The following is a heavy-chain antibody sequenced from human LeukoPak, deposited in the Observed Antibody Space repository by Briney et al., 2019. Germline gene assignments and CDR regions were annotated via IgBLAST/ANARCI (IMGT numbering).Heavy chain of an antibody. V-gene: IGHV4-39*01. D-gene: IGHD6-19*01. Sequence: SETLSLTCTVSRGAINSSSYYWGWIRQPPGKGLEWTGSIYYSGTTYYNPSLKSRVTIYVDASRNQFSLNLGSMTAPGTTVFACARHGFFVGQWLWGQGTLVTVSS. CDR3: ARHGFFVGQWL. J-gene: IGHJ4*02. CDR1: RGAINSSSYY. CDR2: IYYSGTT.